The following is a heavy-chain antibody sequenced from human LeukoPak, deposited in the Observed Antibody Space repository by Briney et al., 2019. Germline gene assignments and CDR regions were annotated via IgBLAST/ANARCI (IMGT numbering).Heavy chain of an antibody. V-gene: IGHV1-46*01. D-gene: IGHD1-26*01. CDR2: INPSGGST. CDR3: ARVGELHWFDP. J-gene: IGHJ5*02. CDR1: GYTFTSYY. Sequence: ASVKVSCKASGYTFTSYYMHWVRQAPGQGLKWMGIINPSGGSTSYAQKFQGRVTMTRDTSTSTVYMELSSLRSEDTAVYYCARVGELHWFDPWGQGTLVTVSS.